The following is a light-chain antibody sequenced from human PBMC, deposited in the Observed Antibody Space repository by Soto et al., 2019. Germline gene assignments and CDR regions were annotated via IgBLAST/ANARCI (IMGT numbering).Light chain of an antibody. CDR2: GAS. CDR3: QQYGSSRT. CDR1: QSVSSSY. V-gene: IGKV3-20*01. Sequence: PGDRATLSCRASQSVSSSYLAWYQQKPGQAPRLLIYGASTRATGIPARFSGSGSGTDFTLTISRLEPEDFAVYYCQQYGSSRTFGQGTKVDIK. J-gene: IGKJ1*01.